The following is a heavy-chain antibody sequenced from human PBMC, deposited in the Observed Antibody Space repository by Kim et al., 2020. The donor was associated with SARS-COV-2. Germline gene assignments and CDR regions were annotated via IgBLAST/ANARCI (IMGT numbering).Heavy chain of an antibody. CDR3: ARGSWDYYGSGDYYYYGMDV. J-gene: IGHJ6*02. V-gene: IGHV3-21*01. Sequence: GGSLRLSCAASGFTFSSYSMNWVRQAPGKGLEWVSSISSSSSYIYYADSVKGRFTISRDNAKNSLYLQMNSLRAEDTAVYYCARGSWDYYGSGDYYYYGMDVWGQGTTVTVSS. CDR2: ISSSSSYI. CDR1: GFTFSSYS. D-gene: IGHD3-10*01.